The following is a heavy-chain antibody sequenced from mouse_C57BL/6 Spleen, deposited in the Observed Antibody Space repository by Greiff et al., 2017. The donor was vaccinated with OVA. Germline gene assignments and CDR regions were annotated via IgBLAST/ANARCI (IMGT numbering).Heavy chain of an antibody. CDR2: FRYIAHNHAA. CDR1: GFTFSDAW. J-gene: IGHJ3*01. V-gene: IGHV6-6*01. D-gene: IGHD4-1*02. Sequence: EVQVVESGGGLVQPGGSMKLSCAAFGFTFSDAWMVWVRQSPEKGLELVAEFRYIAHNHAAYYAVSVKGRFTNSRDESKSSVYLQMNSLRAEDTGIYYCTPNWDGGFAYGSQETLVTVSA. CDR3: TPNWDGGFAY.